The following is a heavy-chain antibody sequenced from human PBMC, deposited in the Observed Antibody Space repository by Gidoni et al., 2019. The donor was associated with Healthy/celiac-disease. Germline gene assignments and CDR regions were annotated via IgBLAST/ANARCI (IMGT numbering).Heavy chain of an antibody. D-gene: IGHD1-26*01. J-gene: IGHJ3*02. Sequence: QVQLVESGGGLVQPGGSLRLSCAAAGFPFSDDYMSWIRQAPGKGLEWVSYSSSSGSTIYYADSVKGRFTISRDNAKNSLYLQMSSLRAEDTAVYYCARAFRATHDAFDIWGQGTMVTVSS. CDR3: ARAFRATHDAFDI. V-gene: IGHV3-11*01. CDR2: SSSSGSTI. CDR1: GFPFSDDY.